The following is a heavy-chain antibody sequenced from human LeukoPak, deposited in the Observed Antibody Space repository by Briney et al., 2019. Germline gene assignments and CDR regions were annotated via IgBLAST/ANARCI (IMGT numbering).Heavy chain of an antibody. CDR1: GGSFSGYY. Sequence: SETLSLTCAVYGGSFSGYYWSWIRQPPGKGLEWIGEINHSGSTNYNPSLKSRVTISVDTSKNQFSLKRSSVTAADTAVYYCARGNHYYDSSGYYRDAFDIWGQGTMVTVSS. V-gene: IGHV4-34*01. CDR2: INHSGST. J-gene: IGHJ3*02. D-gene: IGHD3-22*01. CDR3: ARGNHYYDSSGYYRDAFDI.